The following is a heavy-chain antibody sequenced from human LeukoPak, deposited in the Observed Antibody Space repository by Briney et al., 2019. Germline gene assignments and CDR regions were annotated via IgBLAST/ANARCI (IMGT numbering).Heavy chain of an antibody. CDR3: ARGMVRGQQQSTGDWFDP. CDR1: GYTFTSYA. D-gene: IGHD3-10*01. Sequence: GASVKVSCKASGYTFTSYAMHWVRQAPGQRLEWMGWINAGNGNTKYSQKFQGRVTITRDTSASTAYMELSSLRSEDTAVYYCARGMVRGQQQSTGDWFDPWGQGTLVTVSS. CDR2: INAGNGNT. V-gene: IGHV1-3*01. J-gene: IGHJ5*02.